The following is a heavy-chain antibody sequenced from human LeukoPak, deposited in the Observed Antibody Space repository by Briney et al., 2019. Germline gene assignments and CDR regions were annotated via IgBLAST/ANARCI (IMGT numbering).Heavy chain of an antibody. J-gene: IGHJ4*02. CDR3: VSGIGWLRDY. Sequence: GGSLRLSCAASGITFSDYWMNWVRQAPGKGLEWVAIIKQDASEKKYVDSVKGRFTISRDNAKSSLYLQMNSLRAEDTAIYYCVSGIGWLRDYWGEGTLVTVSP. CDR2: IKQDASEK. V-gene: IGHV3-7*03. D-gene: IGHD6-19*01. CDR1: GITFSDYW.